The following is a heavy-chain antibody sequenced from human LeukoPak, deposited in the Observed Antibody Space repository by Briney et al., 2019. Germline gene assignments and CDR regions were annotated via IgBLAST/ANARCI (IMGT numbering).Heavy chain of an antibody. J-gene: IGHJ4*02. CDR3: AREELVGGFDY. Sequence: ASVKVSCKASGYTFTTYSMHWVRQAPGQGLEWMAIINLSGGSTDYTQKFQGRVTMTRDTSTSTVYMELSSLRSEDTAVYYCAREELVGGFDYWGQGTLVTVSS. V-gene: IGHV1-46*01. D-gene: IGHD6-6*01. CDR1: GYTFTTYS. CDR2: INLSGGST.